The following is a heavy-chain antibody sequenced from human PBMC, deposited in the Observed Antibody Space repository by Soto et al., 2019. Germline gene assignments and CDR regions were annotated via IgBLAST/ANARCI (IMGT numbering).Heavy chain of an antibody. CDR1: GFTFSSYA. J-gene: IGHJ1*01. V-gene: IGHV3-23*01. CDR3: AKGVPGIAVAGTGYFQH. Sequence: PGGSLRLSCAASGFTFSSYAMSWVRQAPGKGLEWVSGISGSGDSTYYADSVKGRFTMSRDNSKNTLYLQMNSLRAEDTAVYYCAKGVPGIAVAGTGYFQHCGQGTLVTVPS. CDR2: ISGSGDST. D-gene: IGHD6-19*01.